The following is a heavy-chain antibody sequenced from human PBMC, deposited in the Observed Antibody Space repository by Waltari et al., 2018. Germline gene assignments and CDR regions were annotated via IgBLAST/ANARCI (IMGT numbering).Heavy chain of an antibody. V-gene: IGHV4-59*01. J-gene: IGHJ4*02. CDR3: ARALYYVWGSYREYYFDY. CDR2: IYYSGST. CDR1: GGSISSYY. Sequence: QVQLQESGPGLVKPSETLSLTCTVSGGSISSYYWSWIRQPPGKGLEWIGYIYYSGSTNYNPSLKSRVTISVDTSKNQLSLKLSSVTAADTAVYYCARALYYVWGSYREYYFDYWGQGTLVTVSS. D-gene: IGHD3-16*02.